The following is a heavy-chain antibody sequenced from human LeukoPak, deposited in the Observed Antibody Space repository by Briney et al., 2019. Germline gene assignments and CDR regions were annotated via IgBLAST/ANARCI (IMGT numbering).Heavy chain of an antibody. CDR2: IIPIFGTA. V-gene: IGHV1-69*13. D-gene: IGHD2-2*01. CDR3: ATTERYGIVVVPAGGLDY. J-gene: IGHJ4*02. Sequence: GASVKVSCKASGGTLSSYAISWVRQAPGQGLEWMGGIIPIFGTANYAQKFQGRVTITADESTSTAYMELSSLRSEDTAVYYCATTERYGIVVVPAGGLDYWGQGTLVTVSS. CDR1: GGTLSSYA.